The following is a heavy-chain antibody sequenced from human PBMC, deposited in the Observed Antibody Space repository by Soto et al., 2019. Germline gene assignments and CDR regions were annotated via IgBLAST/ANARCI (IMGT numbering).Heavy chain of an antibody. D-gene: IGHD6-13*01. V-gene: IGHV1-8*01. CDR1: GYTFTSYD. CDR2: INPNSGNT. J-gene: IGHJ6*02. Sequence: QVQLVQSGAEVKKPGASVKVSCKASGYTFTSYDINWVRQATGQGLEWMGWINPNSGNTGYAQKFQGRVTMTRNTSISTAYMELSSLRSEDTAVYYCARGQVSSSWYVSYYYYGMDVWGQGTTVTVSS. CDR3: ARGQVSSSWYVSYYYYGMDV.